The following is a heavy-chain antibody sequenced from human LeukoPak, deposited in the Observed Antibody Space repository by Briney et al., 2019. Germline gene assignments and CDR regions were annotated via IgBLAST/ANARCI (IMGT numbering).Heavy chain of an antibody. CDR1: GYTFTGYY. D-gene: IGHD1-26*01. Sequence: ASVKVSCKASGYTFTGYYMHWVRQAPGQGLEWMGWINPNSGGTNYAQKFQGRVTMTRDTSISTAYMELSRLRSDGTAVYYCARELRSGSYGNFDYWGQGTLVTVSS. V-gene: IGHV1-2*02. CDR2: INPNSGGT. J-gene: IGHJ4*02. CDR3: ARELRSGSYGNFDY.